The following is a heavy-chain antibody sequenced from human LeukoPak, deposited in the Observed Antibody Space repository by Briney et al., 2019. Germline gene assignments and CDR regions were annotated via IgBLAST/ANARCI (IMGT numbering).Heavy chain of an antibody. CDR3: ARGAPPDS. Sequence: SETLSLTCIVSGASFNTGDHYWNWIRQHPGKGLEWIGYIYNSGSTYYNPSLKSRVTISVDTSKNHFSLRLTSVTAADSAVYYCARGAPPDSWGQGTLVTVSS. CDR1: GASFNTGDHY. CDR2: IYNSGST. V-gene: IGHV4-31*03. J-gene: IGHJ4*02.